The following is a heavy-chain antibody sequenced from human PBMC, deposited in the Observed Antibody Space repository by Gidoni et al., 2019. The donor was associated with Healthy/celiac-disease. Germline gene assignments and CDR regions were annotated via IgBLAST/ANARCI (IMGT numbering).Heavy chain of an antibody. CDR2: INSDGSST. CDR1: GLTFSSYW. D-gene: IGHD2-21*02. CDR3: ARVTRGWDDAFDI. Sequence: EVQLVESGGGLVQPGGSLRLSCAASGLTFSSYWMHWVRQAPGKGLVWVSRINSDGSSTSYADSVKGRFTISRDNAKNTLYLQMNSLRAEDTAVYYCARVTRGWDDAFDIWGQGTMVTVSS. V-gene: IGHV3-74*01. J-gene: IGHJ3*02.